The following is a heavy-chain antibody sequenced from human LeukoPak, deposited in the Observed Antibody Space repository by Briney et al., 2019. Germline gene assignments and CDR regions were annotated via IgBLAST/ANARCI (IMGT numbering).Heavy chain of an antibody. CDR2: IYYSGST. CDR3: ARGGFAEHYFDY. Sequence: NSSETLSLTCTVSGGPISSGGYYWSWIRQHPGKGLEWIGYIYYSGSTYYNPSLKSRVTISVDTSKNQFSLKLSSVTAADTAVYYCARGGFAEHYFDYWGQGTLVTVSS. J-gene: IGHJ4*02. V-gene: IGHV4-31*03. CDR1: GGPISSGGYY. D-gene: IGHD3-10*01.